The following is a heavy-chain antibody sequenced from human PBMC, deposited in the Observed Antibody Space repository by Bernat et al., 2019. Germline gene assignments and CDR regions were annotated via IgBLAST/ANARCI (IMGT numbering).Heavy chain of an antibody. V-gene: IGHV3-30*04. CDR2: ISYDGRDK. CDR1: GFTFTNYA. J-gene: IGHJ4*02. CDR3: ARGLVQLERPHWDYFDY. D-gene: IGHD1-1*01. Sequence: QVQPVESGGGVVQPGRSLSLSCAASGFTFTNYAMHWVRQAPGKGLEWVAVISYDGRDKYYADSVKGRFTISRDNSRNTLYLQMNSLRAEDTAVYYCARGLVQLERPHWDYFDYWGQGTLVTVSS.